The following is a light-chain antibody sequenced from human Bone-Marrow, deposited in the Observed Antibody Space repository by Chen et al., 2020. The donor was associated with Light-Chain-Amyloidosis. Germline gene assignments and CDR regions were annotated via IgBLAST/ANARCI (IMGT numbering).Light chain of an antibody. CDR3: QPDQGSSQGV. J-gene: IGLJ3*02. V-gene: IGLV6-57*01. CDR1: SGSIATNY. CDR2: EDD. Sequence: NFMLTQPHSVSESPGKTVIISCTGSSGSIATNYVQWYQQRPGSSPPPVIYEDDQRPSGVPDRFSGSVDRSTNSASLTISGLKAEDEADYCCQPDQGSSQGVFGGGTKLTVL.